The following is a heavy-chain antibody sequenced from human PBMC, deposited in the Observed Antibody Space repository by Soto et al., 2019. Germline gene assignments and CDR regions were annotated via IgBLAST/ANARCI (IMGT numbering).Heavy chain of an antibody. Sequence: SEALSLTCPVSGCSISSGGYYWSWIRQHPGKGLEWIGYIYYSGSTYYNPSLKSRVTISVDTSKNQFSLKLSSVTAADTAVYYCARGRLDSGYDRLASYWFDPWGQGTLVTVSS. J-gene: IGHJ5*02. CDR3: ARGRLDSGYDRLASYWFDP. V-gene: IGHV4-31*03. CDR2: IYYSGST. D-gene: IGHD5-12*01. CDR1: GCSISSGGYY.